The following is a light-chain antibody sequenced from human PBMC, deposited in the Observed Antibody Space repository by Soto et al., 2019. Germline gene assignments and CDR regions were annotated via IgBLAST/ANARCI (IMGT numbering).Light chain of an antibody. CDR3: QTWVAGVGV. V-gene: IGLV4-69*02. CDR1: SGHSSYA. J-gene: IGLJ3*02. Sequence: QPVLTQSPSASASLGASVKLTCTLSSGHSSYAIAWHQQQPEKGPRYLMKFNSDGSHSKGDGIPDRFSGSSSGAERYLSIASRQSEDEAGFYCQTWVAGVGVFGGGTKLTVL. CDR2: FNSDGSH.